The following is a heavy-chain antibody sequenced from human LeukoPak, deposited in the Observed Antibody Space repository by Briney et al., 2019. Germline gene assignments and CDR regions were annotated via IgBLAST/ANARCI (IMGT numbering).Heavy chain of an antibody. J-gene: IGHJ3*02. V-gene: IGHV3-30-3*01. CDR3: ARDGRDDAFDI. Sequence: GRSLRLSCAASGFTFSSYAMHWVRQAPGKGLEWVAVISYDGSNKYYADSVKGRFTISRDNSKNTLYLQMNSLRAEDTAVYYCARDGRDDAFDIWGQGTMVTVSS. D-gene: IGHD5-24*01. CDR1: GFTFSSYA. CDR2: ISYDGSNK.